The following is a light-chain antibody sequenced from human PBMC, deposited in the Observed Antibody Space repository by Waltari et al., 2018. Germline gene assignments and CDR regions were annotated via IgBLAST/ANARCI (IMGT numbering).Light chain of an antibody. V-gene: IGKV4-1*01. J-gene: IGKJ4*01. CDR1: QSVLYSSNNKNY. CDR2: WAS. CDR3: QQYYSTPLT. Sequence: DIVITQSPDPLAVSLGERATINCKLSQSVLYSSNNKNYLAWYQQKPGQPPKLLIYWASTREAGVPDRFSGSGSGTDFTLTISSLQAEDVAVYYCQQYYSTPLTFGGGTKVEIK.